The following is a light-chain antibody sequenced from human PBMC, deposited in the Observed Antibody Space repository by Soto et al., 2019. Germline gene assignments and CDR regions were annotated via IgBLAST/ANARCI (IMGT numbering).Light chain of an antibody. CDR2: GAS. CDR1: QSVSSY. CDR3: QLYGSSPIYT. J-gene: IGKJ2*01. V-gene: IGKV3-20*01. Sequence: EIVLTQSPATLSLSPGERATLSCRASQSVSSYLAWYQQKPGQAPRLLIYGASYRATGIPDRFRGSGSGTDFTLIISRLEPEDFTVYYCQLYGSSPIYTFGQGTNVEIK.